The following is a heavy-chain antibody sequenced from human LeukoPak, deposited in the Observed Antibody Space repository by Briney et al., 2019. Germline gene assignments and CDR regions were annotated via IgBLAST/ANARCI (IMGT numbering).Heavy chain of an antibody. V-gene: IGHV4-59*11. CDR1: GDSISSHY. D-gene: IGHD6-13*01. CDR3: ATSSGAAAAALYC. J-gene: IGHJ4*02. CDR2: IHYSGNT. Sequence: SETLSLTCTVSGDSISSHYWSWIRQPPGKGLEWIGFIHYSGNTNYNPSLESRATISIDTSKNQFSLKLSSVTGADTAMYYCATSSGAAAAALYCWGQGTLVTVSS.